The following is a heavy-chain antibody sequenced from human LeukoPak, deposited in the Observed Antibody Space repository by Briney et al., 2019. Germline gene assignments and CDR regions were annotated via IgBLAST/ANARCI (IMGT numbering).Heavy chain of an antibody. CDR2: ISYDGSNK. J-gene: IGHJ4*02. CDR3: AGSSGLY. D-gene: IGHD6-19*01. Sequence: PGRSLRLSCAASGFTFSSYAMHWVRQAPGKGLEWVVVISYDGSNKYYADSVKGRFTISRDNSKNTLYLQMNSLRAEDTAVYYCAGSSGLYWGQGTLVTVSS. V-gene: IGHV3-30*04. CDR1: GFTFSSYA.